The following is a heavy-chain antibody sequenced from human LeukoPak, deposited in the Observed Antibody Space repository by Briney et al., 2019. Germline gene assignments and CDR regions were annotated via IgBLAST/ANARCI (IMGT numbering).Heavy chain of an antibody. D-gene: IGHD5-12*01. CDR1: GFTFSSYA. CDR3: ARDRRSGLSSRKPY. V-gene: IGHV3-23*01. Sequence: GGSLRLSCAASGFTFSSYAMSWVRQAPGKGLEWVSAISGSGGSTYYADSVKGRFTISRDNSKNTLYLQMNSLRAEDTAVYYCARDRRSGLSSRKPYWGQGTLVTVSS. CDR2: ISGSGGST. J-gene: IGHJ4*02.